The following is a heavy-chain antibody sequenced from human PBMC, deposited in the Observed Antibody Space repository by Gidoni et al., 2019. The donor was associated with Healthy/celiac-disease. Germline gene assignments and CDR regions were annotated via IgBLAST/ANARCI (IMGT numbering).Heavy chain of an antibody. CDR2: ISSSGSTI. CDR1: GFTFSDYY. CDR3: ATTTTYCTNGVCPHFDY. Sequence: QVQLVESGGGLVKPGGSLRLSCAGSGFTFSDYYMSWILQAPGKGLEGVSYISSSGSTIYYADSVKGRFTISRDNAKNSLYLQMNSLRAEDTAVYYCATTTTYCTNGVCPHFDYWGQGTLVTVSS. J-gene: IGHJ4*02. V-gene: IGHV3-11*01. D-gene: IGHD2-8*01.